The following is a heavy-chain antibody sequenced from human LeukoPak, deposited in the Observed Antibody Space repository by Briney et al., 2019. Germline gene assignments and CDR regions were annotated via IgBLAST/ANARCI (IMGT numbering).Heavy chain of an antibody. CDR3: ARAVLLWFGESDYYYYYYMDV. D-gene: IGHD3-10*01. V-gene: IGHV1-46*01. CDR1: GYTFTSYY. Sequence: ASVKVSCKASGYTFTSYYMHWVRQAPGQGLEWMGIINPSGGSTSYAQKFQGRVTMTRDMSTSTAYMELRSLRSDDTAVYYCARAVLLWFGESDYYYYYYMDVWGKGTTVTISS. J-gene: IGHJ6*03. CDR2: INPSGGST.